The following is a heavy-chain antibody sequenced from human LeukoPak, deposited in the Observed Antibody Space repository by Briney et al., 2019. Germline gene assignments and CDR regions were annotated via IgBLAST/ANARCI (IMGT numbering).Heavy chain of an antibody. J-gene: IGHJ6*02. Sequence: SGTLSLTCAVSGGSISSSNWWSWVRQPPGKGLEWIGEIYHSGSTNYNPSLKGRVTISVDKSKNQFSLKLSSVTSADTAVYYCARVSHTGVDYYYGMDVWGQGTTVTVSS. CDR2: IYHSGST. CDR3: ARVSHTGVDYYYGMDV. V-gene: IGHV4-4*02. D-gene: IGHD1-14*01. CDR1: GGSISSSNW.